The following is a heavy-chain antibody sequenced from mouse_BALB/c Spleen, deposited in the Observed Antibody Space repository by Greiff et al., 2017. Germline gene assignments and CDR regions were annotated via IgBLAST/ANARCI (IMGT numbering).Heavy chain of an antibody. Sequence: QVQLQQSGAELVKPGASVKLSCKTSGYTFTSYLIQWVKQRPGQGLGWIGEIFPGTGTTYYNEKFKGKATLTIDTSSSTAYMQLSSLTSEDSAVYFCAKRAPYSNYFDYWGQGTTVTVSS. J-gene: IGHJ2*01. CDR3: AKRAPYSNYFDY. CDR1: GYTFTSYL. CDR2: IFPGTGTT. V-gene: IGHV1S132*01. D-gene: IGHD2-5*01.